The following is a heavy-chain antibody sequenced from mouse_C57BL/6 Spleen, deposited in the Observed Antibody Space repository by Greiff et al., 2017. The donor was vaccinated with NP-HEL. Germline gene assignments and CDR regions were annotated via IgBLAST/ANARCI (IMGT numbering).Heavy chain of an antibody. D-gene: IGHD2-3*01. J-gene: IGHJ3*01. CDR2: IDPSDSYT. CDR1: GYTFTSYW. Sequence: QVQLQQPGAELVKPGASVKLSCKASGYTFTSYWMQWVKQRPGQGLEWIGEIDPSDSYTNYNQKFKGKATLTVDTSSSTAYMQLSSLTSEDSAVYYCARGGPIYDGYYPFAYWGKGTLVTVSA. CDR3: ARGGPIYDGYYPFAY. V-gene: IGHV1-50*01.